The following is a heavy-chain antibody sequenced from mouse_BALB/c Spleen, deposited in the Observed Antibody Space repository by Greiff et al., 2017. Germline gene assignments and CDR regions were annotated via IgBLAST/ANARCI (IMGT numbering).Heavy chain of an antibody. Sequence: LVKTGASVKISCKASGYSFTGYYMHWVKQSHGKSLEWIGYISCYNGATSYNQKFKGKATFTVDTSSSTAYMQFNSLTSEDSAVYYCSRVVTTDGYAMDYWGQGTSVTVSS. J-gene: IGHJ4*01. CDR3: SRVVTTDGYAMDY. D-gene: IGHD1-1*01. CDR2: ISCYNGAT. CDR1: GYSFTGYY. V-gene: IGHV1S34*01.